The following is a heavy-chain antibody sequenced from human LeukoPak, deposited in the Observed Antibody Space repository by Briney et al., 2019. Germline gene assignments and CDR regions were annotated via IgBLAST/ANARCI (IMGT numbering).Heavy chain of an antibody. CDR3: ARGDYYGSGSWYFDY. CDR1: GDSISSYY. CDR2: IYYSGST. V-gene: IGHV4-59*01. D-gene: IGHD3-10*01. J-gene: IGHJ4*02. Sequence: SETLSLTCTVSGDSISSYYWSWIRQPPGKGLEWIGYIYYSGSTNYNPSLKSRVTISVDTSKNQFSLKLSSVTAADTAVYYCARGDYYGSGSWYFDYWGQGTLVTVSS.